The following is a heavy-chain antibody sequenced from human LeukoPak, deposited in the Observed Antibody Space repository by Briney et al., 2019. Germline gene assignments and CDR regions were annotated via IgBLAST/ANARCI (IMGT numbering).Heavy chain of an antibody. Sequence: GGSLRLSCAASGFTFSSYAMSWVRQAPGKGLEWVSAISGSGGSTYYADSVKGRFTISRDNAKNSLYLQMNSLRAEDTAVYYCARPTYYGSGSYGFDHWGQGTLVTVSS. CDR3: ARPTYYGSGSYGFDH. D-gene: IGHD3-10*01. CDR2: ISGSGGST. V-gene: IGHV3-23*01. J-gene: IGHJ4*02. CDR1: GFTFSSYA.